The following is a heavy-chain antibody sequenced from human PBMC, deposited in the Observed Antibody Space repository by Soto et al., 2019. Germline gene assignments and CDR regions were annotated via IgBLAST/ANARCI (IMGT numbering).Heavy chain of an antibody. CDR3: AKDLYSSSWYVLGPYYYYGMDV. D-gene: IGHD6-13*01. Sequence: GGSLRLSCAASGFTFSSYAMSWVRQAPGKGLEWVSAISGSGGSTYYADSVKGRFTISRDNSKNTLYLQMNSLRAEDTAVYYCAKDLYSSSWYVLGPYYYYGMDVWGQGTTVTVSS. V-gene: IGHV3-23*01. J-gene: IGHJ6*02. CDR2: ISGSGGST. CDR1: GFTFSSYA.